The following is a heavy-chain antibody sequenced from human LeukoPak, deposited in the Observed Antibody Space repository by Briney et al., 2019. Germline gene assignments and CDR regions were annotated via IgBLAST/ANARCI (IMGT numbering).Heavy chain of an antibody. Sequence: GGSLTLSCAVSTSIFSRSYMGWVRQAPGKGLEWVGLMRHAGSVTYYVESVKGRFTLSRDNTKNLLYLHMNNERAEDARVYYCVIDRGARWGQGTLWTVSS. V-gene: IGHV3-7*01. D-gene: IGHD5-24*01. CDR3: VIDRGAR. CDR1: TSIFSRSY. CDR2: MRHAGSVT. J-gene: IGHJ1*01.